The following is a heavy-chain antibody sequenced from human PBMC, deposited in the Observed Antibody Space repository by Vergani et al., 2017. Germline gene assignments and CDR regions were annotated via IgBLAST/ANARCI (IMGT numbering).Heavy chain of an antibody. Sequence: VQLVESGGGVVQPGRSLRLSCAASGFTFSSYGMHWVRQAPGKGLEWVSAISGSGGSTYYADSVKGRFTISRDNSKNTLYLQMNSLRAEYTAVYYCAKGGKLERRGWFEPWGQGTLVNVSS. CDR2: ISGSGGST. J-gene: IGHJ5*02. D-gene: IGHD1-1*01. CDR1: GFTFSSYG. V-gene: IGHV3-23*04. CDR3: AKGGKLERRGWFEP.